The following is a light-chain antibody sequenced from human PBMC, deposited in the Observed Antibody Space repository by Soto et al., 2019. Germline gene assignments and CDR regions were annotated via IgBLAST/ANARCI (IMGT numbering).Light chain of an antibody. Sequence: EIALTQSPGTLSLSPGERATLSCRASQTGSSSYLAWYQQKPGKAPRLLIYDTSDRASGIPARFSGSGSGTDFTLTISSLEPEDFAVFYCQQRSVWPWTFGQGTKVDI. V-gene: IGKV3D-20*02. J-gene: IGKJ1*01. CDR1: QTGSSSY. CDR2: DTS. CDR3: QQRSVWPWT.